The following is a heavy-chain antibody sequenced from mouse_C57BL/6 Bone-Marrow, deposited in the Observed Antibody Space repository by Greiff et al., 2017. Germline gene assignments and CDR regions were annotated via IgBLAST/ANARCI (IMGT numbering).Heavy chain of an antibody. D-gene: IGHD2-10*01. V-gene: IGHV4-1*01. CDR2: INPDSSTI. Sequence: PTAGIDFSRYWMSWVRRAPGKGLEWIGEINPDSSTINYAPSLKDKFIISRDNAKNTLYLQMSKVRSEDTALYYCASLLLFAYWGQGTLVTVSA. J-gene: IGHJ3*01. CDR3: ASLLLFAY. CDR1: GIDFSRYW.